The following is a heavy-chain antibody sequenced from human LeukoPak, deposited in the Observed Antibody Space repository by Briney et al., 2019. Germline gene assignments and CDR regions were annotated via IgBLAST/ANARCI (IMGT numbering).Heavy chain of an antibody. V-gene: IGHV4-34*01. CDR2: INHSGST. CDR3: ARVYGGYDRDY. D-gene: IGHD5-12*01. Sequence: SETLSLTCAVYGGSFSGYYWSWIRQPPGKGLEWIGEINHSGSTNYNPSLKSRVTISVDTSKNQFSLKLSSVTAADTAVYYCARVYGGYDRDYWGQGTLVTVSS. CDR1: GGSFSGYY. J-gene: IGHJ4*02.